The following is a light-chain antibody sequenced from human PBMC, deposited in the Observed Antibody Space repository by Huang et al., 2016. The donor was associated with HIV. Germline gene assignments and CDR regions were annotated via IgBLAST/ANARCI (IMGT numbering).Light chain of an antibody. CDR3: QQRSKWPLT. CDR2: DVS. Sequence: EIVLTQSPVTLSLSPGDRATLSCRASQSIGTYLAWSQQKSGQAPRLLIYDVSSRAAGVPARFSASGSETDFTLTIASLDPDDFAIYHCQQRSKWPLTFGGGTKVEMK. CDR1: QSIGTY. V-gene: IGKV3-11*01. J-gene: IGKJ4*01.